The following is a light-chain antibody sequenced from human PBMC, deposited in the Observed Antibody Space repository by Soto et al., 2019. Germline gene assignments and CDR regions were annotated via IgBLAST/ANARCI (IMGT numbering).Light chain of an antibody. V-gene: IGLV2-8*01. J-gene: IGLJ2*01. CDR3: SSYAGGNNIMV. CDR1: SSDVGAYNY. CDR2: AVN. Sequence: QSVLTQHPSASGSPGQSVTISCTGTSSDVGAYNYVSWYQQEPGKAPKLMIYAVNKRPSGVPDRFSGSKSGNTASLTVSGLRAADEADYFCSSYAGGNNIMVFGGGTKLTVL.